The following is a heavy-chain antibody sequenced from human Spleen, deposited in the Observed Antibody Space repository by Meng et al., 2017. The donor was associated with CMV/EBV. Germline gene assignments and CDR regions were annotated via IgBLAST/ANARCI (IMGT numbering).Heavy chain of an antibody. D-gene: IGHD6-13*01. CDR3: ARVAAAAGPFDY. Sequence: QVQLQESGPGLVKPSQTLSLTCTVSGGSISSGDYYWSWIRQPPGKGLEWIGEINHSGSTNYNPSLKSRVTISVDTSKNQFSLKLSSVTAADTAVYYCARVAAAAGPFDYWGQGTLVTVSS. J-gene: IGHJ4*02. CDR2: INHSGST. CDR1: GGSISSGDYY. V-gene: IGHV4-30-4*08.